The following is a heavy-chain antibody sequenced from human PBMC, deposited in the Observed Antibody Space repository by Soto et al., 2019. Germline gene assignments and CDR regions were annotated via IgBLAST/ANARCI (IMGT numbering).Heavy chain of an antibody. V-gene: IGHV4-30-4*01. CDR3: AGGGLVLLWFGEPGGMDV. CDR1: GGSISSGDYY. Sequence: QVQLQESGPGLVKPSQTLSLTCTVSGGSISSGDYYWSWIRQPPGKGLEWIGYIYYSGSTYYNPSLKSRVTISVDTPKNQFSLELSSVNAADTAVYYCAGGGLVLLWFGEPGGMDVWGQGTTVTVSS. J-gene: IGHJ6*02. CDR2: IYYSGST. D-gene: IGHD3-10*01.